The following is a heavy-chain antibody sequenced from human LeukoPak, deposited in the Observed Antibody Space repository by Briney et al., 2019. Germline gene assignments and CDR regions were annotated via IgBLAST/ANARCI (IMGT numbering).Heavy chain of an antibody. V-gene: IGHV1-18*01. CDR1: GYTFTSYG. CDR3: ARDGRVGYSSGWLSDYYYYGMDV. J-gene: IGHJ6*02. Sequence: ASVKVSCKASGYTFTSYGISWVRQAPGQGLEWMGWISAYNGNTHYAQKLQGRVTMTTDTSTSTAYMELRSLRSDDTAVYYCARDGRVGYSSGWLSDYYYYGMDVWGQGTTVTVSS. CDR2: ISAYNGNT. D-gene: IGHD6-19*01.